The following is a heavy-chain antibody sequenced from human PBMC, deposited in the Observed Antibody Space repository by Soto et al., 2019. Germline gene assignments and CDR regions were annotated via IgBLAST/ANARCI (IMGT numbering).Heavy chain of an antibody. J-gene: IGHJ4*02. CDR3: AKELIAAAATIGY. CDR1: GFTFDDYA. CDR2: ISWNSGSI. D-gene: IGHD6-13*01. V-gene: IGHV3-9*01. Sequence: GGSLRLSCAASGFTFDDYAMHWVRQAPGKGLEWVSGISWNSGSIGYADSVKGRFTISRDNAKNSLYLQMNSLRAEDTALYYCAKELIAAAATIGYWGQGTLVTVSS.